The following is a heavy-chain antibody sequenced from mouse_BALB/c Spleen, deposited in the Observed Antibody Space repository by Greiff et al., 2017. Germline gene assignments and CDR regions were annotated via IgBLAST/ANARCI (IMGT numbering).Heavy chain of an antibody. Sequence: EVQLQQPGPELVKPGASVKMSCKASGYTFTSYGMHWVKQKPGQGLEWIGYINPYNDGTNYNEKFKGKATLTADKSSSTAYMELSSLTSEDSAFYCCARSLGNYGLDYWGQGTSLTVSS. CDR2: INPYNDGT. J-gene: IGHJ2*02. CDR3: ARSLGNYGLDY. V-gene: IGHV1-14*01. D-gene: IGHD2-1*01. CDR1: GYTFTSYG.